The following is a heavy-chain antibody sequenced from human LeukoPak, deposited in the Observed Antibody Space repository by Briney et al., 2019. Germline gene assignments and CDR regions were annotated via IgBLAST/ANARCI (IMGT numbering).Heavy chain of an antibody. V-gene: IGHV4-34*01. Sequence: PSETLSLTCAVYGGSFSDYYWSWIRQPPGKGLEWIGEINHSGNTYYNPSLKSRVTISVDTSKNQFSLKLSSVTAADTAVYYCTRGSIAYYYMDVWGKGTTVTISS. CDR1: GGSFSDYY. D-gene: IGHD3-22*01. CDR2: INHSGNT. CDR3: TRGSIAYYYMDV. J-gene: IGHJ6*03.